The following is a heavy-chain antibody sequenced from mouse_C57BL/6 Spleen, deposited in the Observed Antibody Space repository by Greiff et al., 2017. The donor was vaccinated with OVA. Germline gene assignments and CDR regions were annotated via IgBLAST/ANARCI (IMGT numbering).Heavy chain of an antibody. CDR1: GYTFTSYW. D-gene: IGHD1-1*01. CDR2: IGPNGGGT. V-gene: IGHV1-72*01. J-gene: IGHJ2*01. CDR3: ARSNYGSSYGDY. Sequence: VQLQQPGAELVKPGASVKLSCTASGYTFTSYWMHWVRQRPGRGLEWFGRIGPNGGGTKYNEKFKSKATLTVDKPYSPAYMQLSSLTSKDSAVYYCARSNYGSSYGDYWGQGTTLTVSS.